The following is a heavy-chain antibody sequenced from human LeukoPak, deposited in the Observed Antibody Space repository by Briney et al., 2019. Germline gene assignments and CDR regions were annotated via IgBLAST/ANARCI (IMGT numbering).Heavy chain of an antibody. CDR3: ARLRGIVVVPAAMWFDP. D-gene: IGHD2-2*01. J-gene: IGHJ5*02. Sequence: SETLSLTCAVYGGSFSGSYWTWIRQPPGKGLEWIGEINHGGTTNYNPSLKSRVTISVDTSKNQFSLKLSSVTAADTAVYYCARLRGIVVVPAAMWFDPWGQGTLVTVSS. V-gene: IGHV4-34*01. CDR2: INHGGTT. CDR1: GGSFSGSY.